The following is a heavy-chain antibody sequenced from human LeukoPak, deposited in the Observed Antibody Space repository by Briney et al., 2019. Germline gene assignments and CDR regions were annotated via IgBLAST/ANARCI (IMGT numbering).Heavy chain of an antibody. J-gene: IGHJ4*02. CDR3: AKELEYSSSPDY. V-gene: IGHV3-66*01. CDR2: IYSGGST. D-gene: IGHD6-6*01. CDR1: GFTVSSNY. Sequence: GGSLRLSCAASGFTVSSNYMSWVRQAPGKGLEWVSVIYSGGSTYYADSVKGRFTISRDNSKNTLYLQMNSLRAEDTAVYYCAKELEYSSSPDYWGQGTLVTVSS.